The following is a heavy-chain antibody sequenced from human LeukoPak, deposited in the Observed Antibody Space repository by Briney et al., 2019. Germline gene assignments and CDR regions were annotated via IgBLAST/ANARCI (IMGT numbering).Heavy chain of an antibody. V-gene: IGHV3-7*01. CDR2: IKADGSEK. Sequence: PGGSLRLSCAASGFTFTNYWMSWVRQAPGKGLEWVANIKADGSEKYYVDSMKGRLTVSRDNAKNLLYLQMNSLRAEDTAVYYCAKSYDYWSGYTDYYYMDIWGKGTTVTVSS. D-gene: IGHD3-3*01. CDR1: GFTFTNYW. J-gene: IGHJ6*03. CDR3: AKSYDYWSGYTDYYYMDI.